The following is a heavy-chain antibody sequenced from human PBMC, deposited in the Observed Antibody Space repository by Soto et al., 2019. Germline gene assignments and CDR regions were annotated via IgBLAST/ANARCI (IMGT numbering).Heavy chain of an antibody. D-gene: IGHD3-10*01. CDR2: IIPIFGTA. CDR1: GGTFSSYA. CDR3: ARALWSRGAGY. Sequence: QVQLVQSGAEVKKPGSSVKVSCKASGGTFSSYAISWVRQAPGQGLEWMGGIIPIFGTANYAQKFQGRVTITADESTSTDYMELSRLSSEDTAVYYCARALWSRGAGYWGQGTLVTVSS. V-gene: IGHV1-69*01. J-gene: IGHJ4*02.